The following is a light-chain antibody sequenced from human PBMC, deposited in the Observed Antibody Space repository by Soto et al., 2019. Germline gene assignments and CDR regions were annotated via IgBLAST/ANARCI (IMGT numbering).Light chain of an antibody. CDR1: HSVNSH. V-gene: IGKV3-15*01. Sequence: EIVMTPSPATLSVSPGERVTLSCRTSHSVNSHVAWYQQTPGQAPRLLLYGASTRATGIPVRFSGSGFGTEFTLTISSLQSEDFAVYYCQQYKNWPLFGQGTRLEIK. J-gene: IGKJ5*01. CDR3: QQYKNWPL. CDR2: GAS.